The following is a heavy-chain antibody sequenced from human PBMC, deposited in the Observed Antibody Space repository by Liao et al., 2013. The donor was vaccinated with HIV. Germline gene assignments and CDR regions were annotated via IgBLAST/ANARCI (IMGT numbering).Heavy chain of an antibody. J-gene: IGHJ4*02. V-gene: IGHV4-4*07. CDR3: TSRSGGDY. D-gene: IGHD2-15*01. Sequence: QVQLQESGPGLVKPSETLSLTCTVSGGSISSYYWSWIRQPAGKRLEWIGRIQTTGSINYNPSLKSRVTMSVDTSKNQFSLNLSSVTAADTAVYYCTSRSGGDYWGPGILVTVSS. CDR2: IQTTGSI. CDR1: GGSISSYY.